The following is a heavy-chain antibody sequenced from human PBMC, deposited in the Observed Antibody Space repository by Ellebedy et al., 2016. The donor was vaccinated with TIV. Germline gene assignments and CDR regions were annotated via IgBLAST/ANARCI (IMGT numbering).Heavy chain of an antibody. Sequence: PGGSLRLSCVASGFSVNSYSMNWVRQAPGKGLEWVSVIYSGGGTSYADSVKGRFTIFRDTSKNTLFLQMNSLRAEDTAVYYCARKHLYGLDWGQGTLVTVSS. CDR1: GFSVNSYS. CDR2: IYSGGGT. J-gene: IGHJ4*02. CDR3: ARKHLYGLD. D-gene: IGHD3-10*01. V-gene: IGHV3-66*01.